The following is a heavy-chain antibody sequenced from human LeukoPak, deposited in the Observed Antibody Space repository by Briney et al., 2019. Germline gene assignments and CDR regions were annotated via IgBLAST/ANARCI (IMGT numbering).Heavy chain of an antibody. Sequence: GGSLRLSCAASGFTFSSYAMHWVRQAPGKGLEWVAAISYDGINKYYADYVKGRFTISRDNSKNTLYLQMNSLRAEDTAVYYCARGNGGYYFDYWGQGSLVTVSS. CDR2: ISYDGINK. D-gene: IGHD3-22*01. CDR3: ARGNGGYYFDY. V-gene: IGHV3-30*03. CDR1: GFTFSSYA. J-gene: IGHJ4*02.